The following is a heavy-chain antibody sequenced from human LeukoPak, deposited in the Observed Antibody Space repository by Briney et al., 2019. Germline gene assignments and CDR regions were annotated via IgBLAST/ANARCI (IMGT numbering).Heavy chain of an antibody. CDR3: ASPRGRGSSSRKPFDY. D-gene: IGHD6-6*01. CDR1: GFTFSSYW. V-gene: IGHV4-34*01. J-gene: IGHJ4*02. Sequence: GSLRLSCAASGFTFSSYWMSWVRQAPGKGLEWIGEINHSGSTNYNPSLKSRVTISVDTSKNQFSLKLSSVTAADTAVYYCASPRGRGSSSRKPFDYWGQGTLVTVSS. CDR2: INHSGST.